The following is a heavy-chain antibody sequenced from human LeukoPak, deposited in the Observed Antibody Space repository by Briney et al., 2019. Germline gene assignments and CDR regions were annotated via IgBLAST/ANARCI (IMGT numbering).Heavy chain of an antibody. D-gene: IGHD6-19*01. J-gene: IGHJ4*02. V-gene: IGHV1-69*06. CDR1: GGTLSSYA. Sequence: ASVKVSCKASGGTLSSYAISWVRQAPGQGLEWMGGIIPIFGTANCAQKFQGRVTITADKSTSTAYMELSSLRSEDTAVYYCARVGAGYSSGWFDYWGQGTLVTVSS. CDR2: IIPIFGTA. CDR3: ARVGAGYSSGWFDY.